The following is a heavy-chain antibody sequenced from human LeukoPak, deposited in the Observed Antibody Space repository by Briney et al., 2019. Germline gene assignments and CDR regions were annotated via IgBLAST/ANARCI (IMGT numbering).Heavy chain of an antibody. J-gene: IGHJ6*03. Sequence: GSLRLSCAASGFTFSNAWMSWVRQPPGKGLEWIGEIYHSGSTNYNPSLKSRVTISVDKSKNQFSLKLSSVTAADTAVYYCARGISSSWYASHYYYYMDVWGKGTTVTVSS. CDR3: ARGISSSWYASHYYYYMDV. D-gene: IGHD6-13*01. CDR1: GFTFSNAW. CDR2: IYHSGST. V-gene: IGHV4-4*02.